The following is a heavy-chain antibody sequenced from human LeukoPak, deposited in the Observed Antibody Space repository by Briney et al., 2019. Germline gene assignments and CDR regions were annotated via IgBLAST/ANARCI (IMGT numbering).Heavy chain of an antibody. Sequence: GSLRLSCAASGFTFSNCAMHRVRQAPGKGLEWVSVISSGGSNKYSADSVKGRFTISRDNARNSLYLQMNTLRAEDTAVYSCARGADGVSSNSRGWFDPWGQGTLVTVSS. CDR2: ISSGGSNK. CDR3: ARGADGVSSNSRGWFDP. CDR1: GFTFSNCA. D-gene: IGHD2-15*01. V-gene: IGHV3-30*04. J-gene: IGHJ5*02.